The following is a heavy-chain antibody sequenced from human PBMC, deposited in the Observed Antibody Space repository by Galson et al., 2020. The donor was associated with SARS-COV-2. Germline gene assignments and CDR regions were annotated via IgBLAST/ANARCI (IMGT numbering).Heavy chain of an antibody. Sequence: TGGSLRLSCVASGFTFRNHAMSWVRQAPGKGLEWVSVTGGGTYYADSVKGGFTISRDNPKNTLVLQMNSLRAEDTAVYYCARQPGYCTTGVCYNFDSWGQGTLVTVSS. J-gene: IGHJ4*02. CDR3: ARQPGYCTTGVCYNFDS. CDR1: GFTFRNHA. CDR2: TGGGT. V-gene: IGHV3-23*01. D-gene: IGHD2-8*01.